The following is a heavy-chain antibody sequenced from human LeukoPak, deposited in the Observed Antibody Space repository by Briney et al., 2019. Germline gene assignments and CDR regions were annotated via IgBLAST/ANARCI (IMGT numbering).Heavy chain of an antibody. J-gene: IGHJ4*02. CDR2: INSDGSIT. V-gene: IGHV3-74*01. D-gene: IGHD2/OR15-2a*01. Sequence: AGGSLRLSCAASGFTFSGYWMHWVRQAPGKGLMWVSRINSDGSITNYADSVKGRFTISRDNAKNTLYLQMNSLRAEDTAVYYCARVRATFAPHFDNWGQGNLVTVSS. CDR3: ARVRATFAPHFDN. CDR1: GFTFSGYW.